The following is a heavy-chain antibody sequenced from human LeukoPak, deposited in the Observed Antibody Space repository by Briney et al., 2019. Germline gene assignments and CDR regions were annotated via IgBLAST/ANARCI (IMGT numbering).Heavy chain of an antibody. CDR2: IYSSGST. V-gene: IGHV4-4*07. Sequence: SETLSLTCTVSGGSISSYYWSWTRQPAGKGLEWIGRIYSSGSTNYNPSLKSRVTMSVDTSNNHFSLKLSSVTAADTAVYYCAREPPGITVDYWGQGTLVTVSS. CDR3: AREPPGITVDY. CDR1: GGSISSYY. J-gene: IGHJ4*02. D-gene: IGHD6-19*01.